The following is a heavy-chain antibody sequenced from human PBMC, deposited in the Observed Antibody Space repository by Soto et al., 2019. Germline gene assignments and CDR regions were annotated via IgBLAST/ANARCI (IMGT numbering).Heavy chain of an antibody. CDR2: IKQDGSEK. D-gene: IGHD3-3*01. CDR3: AREGYDFWSGYHSLDYYYYYMDV. Sequence: GGSLRLSCAASGFTFSSYWMSWVRQAPGKGLEWVANIKQDGSEKYYVDSVKGRFTISRGNAKNSLYLQMNSLRAEDTAVYYCAREGYDFWSGYHSLDYYYYYMDVWGKGTTVTVSS. J-gene: IGHJ6*03. V-gene: IGHV3-7*01. CDR1: GFTFSSYW.